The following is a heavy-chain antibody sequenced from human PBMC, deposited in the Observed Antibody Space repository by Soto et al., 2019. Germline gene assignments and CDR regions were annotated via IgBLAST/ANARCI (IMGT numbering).Heavy chain of an antibody. CDR2: ISAYNGNT. D-gene: IGHD2-15*01. CDR3: ARDNVVSGWGFDY. CDR1: GYTFTSYG. V-gene: IGHV1-18*01. Sequence: QVQLVQSGAEVKKPGASVKVSCKASGYTFTSYGISWVRQAPGQGLEWMGWISAYNGNTTNAQKLQDRVTMTTDTSTSTANMELRSLRSDDTAVYYCARDNVVSGWGFDYWGQGTLVTVSS. J-gene: IGHJ4*02.